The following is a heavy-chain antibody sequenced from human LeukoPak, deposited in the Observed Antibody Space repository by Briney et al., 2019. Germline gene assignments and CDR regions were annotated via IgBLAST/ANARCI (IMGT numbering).Heavy chain of an antibody. CDR3: ARLGSLYGSGAYGY. D-gene: IGHD3-10*01. CDR1: GFTFSTYW. CDR2: MNQDGSEK. V-gene: IGHV3-7*01. Sequence: GGSLRLSCAASGFTFSTYWMSWIRQAPGKGLEWVAHMNQDGSEKFYVDSVKGRFTISRDNAKNSLSLQMNSLRAEDTAVYFCARLGSLYGSGAYGYWGQGTQVTVSS. J-gene: IGHJ4*02.